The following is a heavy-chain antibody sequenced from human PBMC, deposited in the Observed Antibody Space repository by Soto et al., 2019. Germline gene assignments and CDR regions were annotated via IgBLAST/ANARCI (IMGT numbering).Heavy chain of an antibody. CDR1: GGSSISSSYY. CDR3: ASYYCSSTSCYAGFDY. Sequence: SETLSLTCTVSGGSSISSSYYWGWIRQPPGKGLEWIGSIYYSGSTYYNPSLKSRVTISVDTSKNQFSLKLSSVTAADTAVYYCASYYCSSTSCYAGFDYWGQGTLVTVS. J-gene: IGHJ4*02. CDR2: IYYSGST. V-gene: IGHV4-39*01. D-gene: IGHD2-2*01.